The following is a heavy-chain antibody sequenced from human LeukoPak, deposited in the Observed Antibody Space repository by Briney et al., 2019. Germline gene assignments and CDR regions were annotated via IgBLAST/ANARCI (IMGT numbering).Heavy chain of an antibody. V-gene: IGHV3-66*01. D-gene: IGHD3-22*01. CDR2: IYSGGTT. CDR3: AKARSYYYDSSGYYYPD. CDR1: GFTVSSNY. Sequence: GGSLRLSCAASGFTVSSNYMSWVRQAPGKGLEWVSVIYSGGTTYYADSVKGRFTISRDNSKNTLYLQMNSLRAEDTAVYYCAKARSYYYDSSGYYYPDWGQGTLVTVSS. J-gene: IGHJ4*02.